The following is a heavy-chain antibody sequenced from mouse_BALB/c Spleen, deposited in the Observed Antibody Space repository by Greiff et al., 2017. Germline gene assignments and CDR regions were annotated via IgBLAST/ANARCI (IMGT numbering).Heavy chain of an antibody. Sequence: EVKLMESGGGLVKPGGSLKLSCAASGFTFSSFGMHWVRQAPEKGLEWVAYISSGSSTIYYADTVKGRFTISRDNPKNTLFLQMTSLRSEDTAMYYCARYYGSMDYWGQGTSVTVSS. D-gene: IGHD1-1*01. CDR2: ISSGSSTI. V-gene: IGHV5-17*02. J-gene: IGHJ4*01. CDR3: ARYYGSMDY. CDR1: GFTFSSFG.